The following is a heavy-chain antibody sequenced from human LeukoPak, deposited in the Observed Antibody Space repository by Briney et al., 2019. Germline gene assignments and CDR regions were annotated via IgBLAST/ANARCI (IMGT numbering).Heavy chain of an antibody. Sequence: GGSLRLSCAASGFTFSSYTMQWVRQAPGKGLEWVAFISSDGSNKYYADSVKGRFTISRDNAKNSLYLQMNSLRAEDAALYYCARHRRSRSPILTGYYCDYWGQGTLVTVSS. J-gene: IGHJ4*02. CDR1: GFTFSSYT. CDR2: ISSDGSNK. CDR3: ARHRRSRSPILTGYYCDY. V-gene: IGHV3-30-3*01. D-gene: IGHD3-9*01.